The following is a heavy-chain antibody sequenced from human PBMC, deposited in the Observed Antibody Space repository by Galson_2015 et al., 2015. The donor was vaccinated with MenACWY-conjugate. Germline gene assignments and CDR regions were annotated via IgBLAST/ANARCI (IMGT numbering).Heavy chain of an antibody. Sequence: SLRLSCAASGFTVNANYMTWVRQAPGKGLEWVSIIYSGGSTYYPDSVKGRFTISRDNSKNTPYLQMDSLRADDTAVYYCARAGSENCRTTNCLSLGAKFSYYYYMDVRGKGTTVTVSS. CDR1: GFTVNANY. D-gene: IGHD2-2*01. CDR2: IYSGGST. CDR3: ARAGSENCRTTNCLSLGAKFSYYYYMDV. J-gene: IGHJ6*03. V-gene: IGHV3-53*01.